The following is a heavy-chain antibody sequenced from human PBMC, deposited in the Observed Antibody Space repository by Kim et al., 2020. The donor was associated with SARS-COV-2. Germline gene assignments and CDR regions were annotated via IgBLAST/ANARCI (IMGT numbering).Heavy chain of an antibody. CDR1: GFTFSSYA. CDR3: ARGGRPTIVWFDC. V-gene: IGHV3-33*01. J-gene: IGHJ4*02. CDR2: LWHGGSNK. D-gene: IGHD3-16*01. Sequence: GGSLRLSCAASGFTFSSYAMHWVRQAPGKGLEWVAGLWHGGSNKYYVDSVKGRFTISSDNSKNTLLLQMNSLSADDKAVDYCARGGRPTIVWFDCWGQGT.